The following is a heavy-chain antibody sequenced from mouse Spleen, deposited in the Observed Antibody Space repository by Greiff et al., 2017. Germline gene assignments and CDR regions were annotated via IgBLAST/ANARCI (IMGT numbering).Heavy chain of an antibody. J-gene: IGHJ1*03. Sequence: EVQLQQSGPELVKPGASVKISCKASGYTFTDYYMNWVKQSHGKSLEWIGDINPNNGGTSYNQKFKGKATLTVDKSSSTAYMELRSLTSEDSAVYYCARLTTVVATTPYWYFDVWGTGTTVTVSS. CDR1: GYTFTDYY. CDR3: ARLTTVVATTPYWYFDV. V-gene: IGHV1-26*01. D-gene: IGHD1-1*01. CDR2: INPNNGGT.